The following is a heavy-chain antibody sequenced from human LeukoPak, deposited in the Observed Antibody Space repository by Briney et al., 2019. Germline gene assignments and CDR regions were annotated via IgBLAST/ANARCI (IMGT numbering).Heavy chain of an antibody. J-gene: IGHJ5*02. Sequence: PGGSLRLSCAASGFNFSSYGVHWVRQVPGKGLEWVAGIRYDGSDKYYADSVKGRFTISRDNSKNTLYLQMNSLRAEDTAVYYCARAISYDFWSGYYATPPNWFDPWGQGTLVTVSS. D-gene: IGHD3-3*01. V-gene: IGHV3-33*01. CDR3: ARAISYDFWSGYYATPPNWFDP. CDR2: IRYDGSDK. CDR1: GFNFSSYG.